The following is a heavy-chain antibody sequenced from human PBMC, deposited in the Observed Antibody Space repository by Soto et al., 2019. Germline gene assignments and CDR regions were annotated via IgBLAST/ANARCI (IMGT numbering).Heavy chain of an antibody. V-gene: IGHV3-15*01. CDR3: TTGRNYVLRFLEWFGGFDP. J-gene: IGHJ5*02. D-gene: IGHD3-3*01. CDR2: IKSKTDGGTT. Sequence: GGSLRLSCAASGFTFSNAWMSWVRQAPGKGLEWVGRIKSKTDGGTTDYAEPVKGRFTISRDDSKNTLYLQMNSLKTEDTAVYYCTTGRNYVLRFLEWFGGFDPWGQGTLVTVSS. CDR1: GFTFSNAW.